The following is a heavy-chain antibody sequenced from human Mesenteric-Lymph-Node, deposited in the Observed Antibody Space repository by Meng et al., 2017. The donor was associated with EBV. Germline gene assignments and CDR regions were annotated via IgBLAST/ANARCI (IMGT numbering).Heavy chain of an antibody. J-gene: IGHJ5*02. CDR1: GGSFSGYY. D-gene: IGHD4-11*01. CDR2: INHSGVA. CDR3: ASRGDGIYSNYDWFDR. V-gene: IGHV4-34*01. Sequence: QVQLQQWGDGLLKPSETLSLTCGVYGGSFSGYYWSWIRQPPGKGLEWIGEINHSGVASYNPSLRSRVTISLDTSKNQFSLKLNSVTAADTAVYYCASRGDGIYSNYDWFDRWGQGTLVTVSS.